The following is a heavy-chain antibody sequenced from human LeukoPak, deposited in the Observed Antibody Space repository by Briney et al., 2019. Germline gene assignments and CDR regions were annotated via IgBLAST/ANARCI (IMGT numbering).Heavy chain of an antibody. CDR3: ARQSYYSNPFDY. D-gene: IGHD4-11*01. CDR2: IYYSGST. Sequence: SETLSLTCTVSGGSISSSSYYWGWIRQPPGNGLEWIGSIYYSGSTYYNPSLKSRVTISVDTSKNQFSLKLSSVTAADTAVYYCARQSYYSNPFDYWGQGTLVTVSS. CDR1: GGSISSSSYY. V-gene: IGHV4-39*01. J-gene: IGHJ4*02.